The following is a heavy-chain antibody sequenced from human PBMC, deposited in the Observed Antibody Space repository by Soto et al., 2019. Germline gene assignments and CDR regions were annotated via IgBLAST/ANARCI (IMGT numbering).Heavy chain of an antibody. V-gene: IGHV4-61*02. CDR3: AGGAAADFFDY. CDR1: GGSVSSGSYY. J-gene: IGHJ4*02. Sequence: PSETLSLTCTVSGGSVSSGSYYWSWIRQPAGKGREWIGRIYTSGSTLYNPSLKSRVTMSVDTSKNQFSLKLSSVTAADTAVYFCAGGAAADFFDYWGQGTLVTVSS. D-gene: IGHD6-13*01. CDR2: IYTSGST.